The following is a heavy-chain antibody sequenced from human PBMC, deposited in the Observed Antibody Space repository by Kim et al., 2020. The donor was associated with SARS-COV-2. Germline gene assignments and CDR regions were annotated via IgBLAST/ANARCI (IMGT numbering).Heavy chain of an antibody. CDR1: GFTFSSYG. Sequence: GGSLRLSCAASGFTFSSYGMHWVRQAPGKGLEWVAVISYDGSNKYYADSVKGRFTISRDNSKNTLYLQMNSLRAEDTAVYYCATLAAAGTDHDYWGQGTLVTVSS. CDR3: ATLAAAGTDHDY. V-gene: IGHV3-30*03. D-gene: IGHD6-13*01. CDR2: ISYDGSNK. J-gene: IGHJ4*02.